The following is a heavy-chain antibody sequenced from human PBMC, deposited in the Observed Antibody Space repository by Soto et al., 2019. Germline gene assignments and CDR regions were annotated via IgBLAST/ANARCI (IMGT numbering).Heavy chain of an antibody. CDR1: GFTFSSYG. CDR3: ARGYSYYDIFTGYSNFDY. D-gene: IGHD3-9*01. J-gene: IGHJ4*02. V-gene: IGHV3-33*01. Sequence: QVQLVESGGGVVQPGRSLRLSCAASGFTFSSYGMHWVRQAPGKGLEWVAVIWYDGSNKYYADSVKGRFTISSDNSKNTLSLQLNSLRAEDTAVYYCARGYSYYDIFTGYSNFDYCGQGTLVTVSS. CDR2: IWYDGSNK.